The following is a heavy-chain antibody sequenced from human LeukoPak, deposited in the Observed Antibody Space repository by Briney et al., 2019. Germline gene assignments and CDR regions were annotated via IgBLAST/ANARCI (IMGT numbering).Heavy chain of an antibody. Sequence: GRSLRLSCAASGFTFSSYGMHWVRQAPGKGLEWVAVIWCDGSNKYYADSVKGRFTISRDNSKNTLYLQMNSLRAEDTAVYYCARDRYGSGSYHYYGMDVWGQGTTVTVSS. CDR2: IWCDGSNK. V-gene: IGHV3-33*01. CDR3: ARDRYGSGSYHYYGMDV. CDR1: GFTFSSYG. D-gene: IGHD3-10*01. J-gene: IGHJ6*02.